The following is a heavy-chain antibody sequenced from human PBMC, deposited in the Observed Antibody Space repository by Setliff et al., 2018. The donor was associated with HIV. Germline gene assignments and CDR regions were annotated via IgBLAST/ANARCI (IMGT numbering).Heavy chain of an antibody. V-gene: IGHV1-3*01. CDR1: GYTFTSYA. Sequence: ASVKVSCKASGYTFTSYAIHWVRQAPGQRLEWMGWITVGDGNTKYSQKFQGRVTITRDTSASTAYMELSRLISDDTAVYYCARESRDIVATSPLDYWGQGTLVTVSS. D-gene: IGHD5-12*01. J-gene: IGHJ4*02. CDR3: ARESRDIVATSPLDY. CDR2: ITVGDGNT.